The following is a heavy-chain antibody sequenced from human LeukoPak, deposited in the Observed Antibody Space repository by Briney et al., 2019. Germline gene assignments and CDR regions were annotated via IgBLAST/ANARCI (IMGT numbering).Heavy chain of an antibody. D-gene: IGHD6-13*01. CDR3: ARRSQTTAGRGIDY. V-gene: IGHV4-39*01. CDR1: GASISSSSSFF. Sequence: SETLSLTCTVSGASISSSSSFFWAWIRQPPGKGLEWIGTMSNGGSTYYNPSLKSRVTISGDTSKNQFSLKLSSVTAADTAVFYCARRSQTTAGRGIDYWGQGTLVTVSS. CDR2: MSNGGST. J-gene: IGHJ4*02.